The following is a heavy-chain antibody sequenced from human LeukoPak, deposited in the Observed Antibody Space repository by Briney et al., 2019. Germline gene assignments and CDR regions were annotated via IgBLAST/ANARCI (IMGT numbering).Heavy chain of an antibody. V-gene: IGHV4-4*07. D-gene: IGHD3-22*01. J-gene: IGHJ4*02. CDR3: ARGSLDYYDSSGLDFDY. CDR1: GGSISSYH. Sequence: SETLSLTCTVSGGSISSYHWSWIRQPAGKGLEWIGRMYTSGSTNYNPSLKSRVTMSLDTPKNQFSLKLSSVTAADTAVYYCARGSLDYYDSSGLDFDYWGQGTLVTVSS. CDR2: MYTSGST.